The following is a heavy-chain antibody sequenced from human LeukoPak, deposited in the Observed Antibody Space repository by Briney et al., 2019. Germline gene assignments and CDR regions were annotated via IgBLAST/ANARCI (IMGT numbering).Heavy chain of an antibody. CDR3: ARAGYSSSWLFDY. J-gene: IGHJ4*02. CDR2: ISSSSSYT. V-gene: IGHV3-11*05. Sequence: GGSLRLSCAASGFTFSDYYMSWIRQAPGKGLKWVSYISSSSSYTNYADSVKGRFTISRDNAKNSLYLQMNSLRAEDTAVYYCARAGYSSSWLFDYWGQGTLVTVSP. CDR1: GFTFSDYY. D-gene: IGHD6-13*01.